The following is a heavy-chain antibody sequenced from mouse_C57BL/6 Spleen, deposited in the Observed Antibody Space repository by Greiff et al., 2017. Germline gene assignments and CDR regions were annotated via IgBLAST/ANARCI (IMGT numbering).Heavy chain of an antibody. CDR3: ARVGYDDAMDY. D-gene: IGHD2-14*01. CDR2: IYPSDSET. V-gene: IGHV1-61*01. Sequence: QVQLQQPGAELVRPGSSVKLSCKASGYTFTSYWMDWVKQRPGQGLEWIGNIYPSDSETHYNQKFKDKATLTVDKSSSTAYMQLSSLTSEDSAVVYCARVGYDDAMDYWGQGTSVTVSS. CDR1: GYTFTSYW. J-gene: IGHJ4*01.